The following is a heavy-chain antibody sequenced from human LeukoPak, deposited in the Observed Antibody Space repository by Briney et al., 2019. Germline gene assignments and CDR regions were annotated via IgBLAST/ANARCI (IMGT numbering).Heavy chain of an antibody. CDR1: GFTFSSYA. Sequence: GGSLRLSRAASGFTFSSYAMSWVRQAPGKGLEWVSAISSSGGSTYYADSVKGRFTISRDNSKNTLYLQMNSLRAEDTAVYYCAKDVSGGRSGEIDYWGQGTLVTVSS. D-gene: IGHD2-15*01. CDR3: AKDVSGGRSGEIDY. J-gene: IGHJ4*02. CDR2: ISSSGGST. V-gene: IGHV3-23*01.